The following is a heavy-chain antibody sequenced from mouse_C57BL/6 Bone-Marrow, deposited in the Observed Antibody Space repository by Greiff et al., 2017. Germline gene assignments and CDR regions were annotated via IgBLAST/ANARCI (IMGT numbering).Heavy chain of an antibody. CDR1: GYTFTSYW. Sequence: QVQLQQPGAELVKPGASVKMSCKASGYTFTSYWITWVKQRPGQGLEWIGDIYPRSGNTYYNEKFKGKATLTADKSSSTAYMELRSLTSEDSAVYFCARWKNWDRFAYWGQGTLVTVSA. CDR2: IYPRSGNT. J-gene: IGHJ3*01. CDR3: ARWKNWDRFAY. V-gene: IGHV1-55*01. D-gene: IGHD4-1*01.